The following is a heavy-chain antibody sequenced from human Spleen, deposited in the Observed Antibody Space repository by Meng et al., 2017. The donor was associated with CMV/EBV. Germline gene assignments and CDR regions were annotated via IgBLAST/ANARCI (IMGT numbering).Heavy chain of an antibody. Sequence: GFTFNRAWMNWVRQAPGKGLEWVGRIFSKTDGGTTEYAAPVKGRFTISRDDSESTLYLQMNNLKTEDTGIYFCARGSNSYDSSDFDHWGQGTLVTVSS. J-gene: IGHJ4*01. CDR2: IFSKTDGGTT. CDR1: GFTFNRAW. V-gene: IGHV3-15*07. D-gene: IGHD3-22*01. CDR3: ARGSNSYDSSDFDH.